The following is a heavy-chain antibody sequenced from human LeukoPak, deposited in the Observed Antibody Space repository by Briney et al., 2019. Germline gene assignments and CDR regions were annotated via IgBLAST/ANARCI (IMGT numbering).Heavy chain of an antibody. J-gene: IGHJ4*02. V-gene: IGHV1-69*06. CDR3: ATSPFIVVVTAIPYYFDY. CDR1: GGTFSSYA. CDR2: IIPIFGTA. D-gene: IGHD2-21*02. Sequence: SVKVSCKASGGTFSSYAISWVRQAPGQGLEWMGGIIPIFGTANYAQKFQGRVTITADKSTSTAYMELSSLRSEDTAVYYCATSPFIVVVTAIPYYFDYWGQGTLVTVSS.